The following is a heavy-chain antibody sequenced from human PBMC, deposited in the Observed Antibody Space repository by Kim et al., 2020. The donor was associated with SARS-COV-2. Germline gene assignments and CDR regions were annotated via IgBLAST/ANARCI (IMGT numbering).Heavy chain of an antibody. Sequence: SETLSLTCSVSGGAIRSYYWTWIRQPPGKKLEWIGYVYHTGNTNYNPSLRGRVTISLDTSKRQFSLTLTSVTAADTAVYYCAGTGVGAVGWFDPWGQGTLVSVSS. CDR1: GGAIRSYY. V-gene: IGHV4-59*01. CDR2: VYHTGNT. CDR3: AGTGVGAVGWFDP. D-gene: IGHD1-26*01. J-gene: IGHJ5*02.